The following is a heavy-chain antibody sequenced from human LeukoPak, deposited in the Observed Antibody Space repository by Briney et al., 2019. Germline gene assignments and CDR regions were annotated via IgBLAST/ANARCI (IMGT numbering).Heavy chain of an antibody. CDR3: ARAYDSSGYLDY. Sequence: KPSEALSLTCTVSGGSISSYYWSWIRQPPGKGLEWIGYIYYSGSTNYNPSLKSRVTISVDTSKNQFSLKLSSVTVADTAVYYCARAYDSSGYLDYWGQGTLVPVSS. V-gene: IGHV4-59*01. CDR2: IYYSGST. D-gene: IGHD3-22*01. J-gene: IGHJ4*02. CDR1: GGSISSYY.